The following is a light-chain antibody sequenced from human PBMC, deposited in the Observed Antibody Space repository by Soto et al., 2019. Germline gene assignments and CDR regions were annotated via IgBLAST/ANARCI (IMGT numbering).Light chain of an antibody. J-gene: IGLJ2*01. CDR2: NNN. CDR3: AAWDDSLNGVV. CDR1: NSNIGSNT. Sequence: QLVLTQPPSASGTPGQRVTISCSGSNSNIGSNTVNWYQQLPGTAPKLLIYNNNQRPSGVPDRFSGSKSGTSASLAISGLQSEDEADYYCAAWDDSLNGVVFGGGTKVTVL. V-gene: IGLV1-44*01.